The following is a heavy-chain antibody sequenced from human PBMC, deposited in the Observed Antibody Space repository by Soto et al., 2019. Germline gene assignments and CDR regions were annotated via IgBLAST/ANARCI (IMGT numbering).Heavy chain of an antibody. D-gene: IGHD3-22*01. J-gene: IGHJ4*02. V-gene: IGHV4-39*01. CDR3: ARWRYYDSSGYYYFYFDY. Sequence: PLETLSLTCTVSGGSISSSSYYWGWIRQPPGKGLEWIGSIYYSGSTYYNPSLKSRVTISVDTSKNQFSLKLSSVTAADTAVYYCARWRYYDSSGYYYFYFDYWGQGTLVTVSS. CDR1: GGSISSSSYY. CDR2: IYYSGST.